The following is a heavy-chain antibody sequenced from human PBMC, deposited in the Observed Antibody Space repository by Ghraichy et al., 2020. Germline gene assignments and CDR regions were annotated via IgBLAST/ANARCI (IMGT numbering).Heavy chain of an antibody. CDR3: ARDRITMVRGVILYYYGMDV. Sequence: GESLNISCATSGFTFSSYGMHWVRQAPGKGLEWVAVIWYDGSNKYYADSVKGRFTISRDNSKNTLYLQMNSLRAEDTAVYYCARDRITMVRGVILYYYGMDVWGQGTPVTVSS. D-gene: IGHD3-10*01. CDR1: GFTFSSYG. J-gene: IGHJ6*02. V-gene: IGHV3-33*01. CDR2: IWYDGSNK.